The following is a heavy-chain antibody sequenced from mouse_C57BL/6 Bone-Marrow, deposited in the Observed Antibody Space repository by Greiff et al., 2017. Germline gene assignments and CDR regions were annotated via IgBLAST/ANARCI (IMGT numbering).Heavy chain of an antibody. J-gene: IGHJ3*01. D-gene: IGHD2-4*01. V-gene: IGHV14-3*01. CDR3: VPIYYDPGGAD. CDR1: GVNIKNNY. CDR2: IDPANGNT. Sequence: EVQLQASVAELVRPGASVKLSCTASGVNIKNNYMHWVTQRPEQGLEWIGRIDPANGNTKYAPKFQGKATKTADTSSNTAYLQLSRLTSEDTARDYCVPIYYDPGGADWGQGTLVTVSA.